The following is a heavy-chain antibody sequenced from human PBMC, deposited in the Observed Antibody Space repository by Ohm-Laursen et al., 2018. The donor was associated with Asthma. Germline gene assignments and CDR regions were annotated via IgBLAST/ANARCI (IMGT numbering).Heavy chain of an antibody. V-gene: IGHV4-59*07. CDR1: GGSISSYY. CDR3: ARALYGSSWYFDY. J-gene: IGHJ4*02. Sequence: SDTLSLTCTVSGGSISSYYWSWIRPPPGKGLEWIGYIYYSGSTNYNPSLKSRVTISVDTSKNQFSLKLSSVTAADTAVYYCARALYGSSWYFDYWGQGTLVTVSS. CDR2: IYYSGST. D-gene: IGHD6-13*01.